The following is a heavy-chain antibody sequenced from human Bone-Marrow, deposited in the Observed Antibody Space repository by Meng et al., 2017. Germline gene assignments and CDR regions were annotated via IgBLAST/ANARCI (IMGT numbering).Heavy chain of an antibody. CDR3: ARTLTSIIWYFDY. V-gene: IGHV1-46*01. CDR1: LYSFSSNY. D-gene: IGHD3-3*02. CDR2: IKPSGGSN. Sequence: LGCRAVLDERGAPRQCSYNVLLYSFSSNYMDRLRQATGLECVFMGIIKPSGGSNSYSEKCQGRVTMTRSTSTSSLYMELLSVRSKDTSEYYCARTLTSIIWYFDYWGQGTLVTVSS. J-gene: IGHJ4*02.